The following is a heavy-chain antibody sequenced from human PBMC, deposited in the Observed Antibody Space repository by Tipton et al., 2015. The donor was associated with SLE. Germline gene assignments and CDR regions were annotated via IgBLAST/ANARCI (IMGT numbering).Heavy chain of an antibody. Sequence: TLSLTCTVSGGSIRSYYWSWIRQPAGKGLEWIGRIYTSGSTTYNPSLQSRVTMSVDTSKNQFSLKLSSVTAADTAVYYCARDLWLYYYDSTEAFDYWGQGTLVTVSS. CDR1: GGSIRSYY. CDR2: IYTSGST. J-gene: IGHJ4*02. D-gene: IGHD3-22*01. CDR3: ARDLWLYYYDSTEAFDY. V-gene: IGHV4-4*07.